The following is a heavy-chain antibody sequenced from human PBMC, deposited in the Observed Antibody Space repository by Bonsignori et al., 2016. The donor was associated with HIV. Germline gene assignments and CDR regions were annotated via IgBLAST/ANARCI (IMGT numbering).Heavy chain of an antibody. CDR2: INPSGGST. CDR3: ARGEVLGFLEWLLGPFDY. J-gene: IGHJ4*02. D-gene: IGHD3-3*01. Sequence: ASVKVSCKASGYTFTSYYMYWVRQAPGQGLEWLGVINPSGGSTSYAQQFQGRITMTRDTSTSTVYMELSSLRSEDTAVYYCARGEVLGFLEWLLGPFDYWGQGTLVTVSS. CDR1: GYTFTSYY. V-gene: IGHV1-46*01.